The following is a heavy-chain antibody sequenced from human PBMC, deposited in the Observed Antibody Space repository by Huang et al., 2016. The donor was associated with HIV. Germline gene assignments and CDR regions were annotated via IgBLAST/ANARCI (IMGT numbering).Heavy chain of an antibody. CDR1: GFTFTRYA. D-gene: IGHD3-16*01. Sequence: QVQLVESGGGVVQPGRSLRLSCAASGFTFTRYAMHWVRQAPGKGLEGVALISYDESNKYYADSVKGRFTISRDYSKNTLYLHMNSLRAEDTAVYYCAREGRDYVWGSYSDYWGQGTLVTVSS. V-gene: IGHV3-30-3*01. CDR2: ISYDESNK. J-gene: IGHJ4*02. CDR3: AREGRDYVWGSYSDY.